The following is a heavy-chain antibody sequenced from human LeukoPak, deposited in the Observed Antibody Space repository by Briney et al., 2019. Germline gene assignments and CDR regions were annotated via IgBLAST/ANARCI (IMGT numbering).Heavy chain of an antibody. CDR1: GFTLSSFW. CDR3: AAAGRGSLDY. V-gene: IGHV3-74*01. CDR2: ISSDGSST. J-gene: IGHJ4*02. Sequence: PGGSLRLSCAASGFTLSSFWMHWVRQAPGKGVEWVSRISSDGSSTNYADSVKGRFAISRDAAKNTLFLQITSLRAEDTAVYFCAAAGRGSLDYWGQGTLVTVSS. D-gene: IGHD3-16*01.